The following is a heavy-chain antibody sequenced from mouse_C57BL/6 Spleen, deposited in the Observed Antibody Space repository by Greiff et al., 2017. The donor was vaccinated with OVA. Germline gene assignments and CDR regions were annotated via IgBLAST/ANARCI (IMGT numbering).Heavy chain of an antibody. Sequence: QVQLQQSGAELVKPGASVKLSCKASGYTFTSYWMHWVKQRPGQGLEWIGMIHPNSGSTNYNEKFKSKATLTVDKSSSTAYMQLSSLTSEDSAVYYCARGELGQGYFDVWGTGTTVTVSS. CDR3: ARGELGQGYFDV. CDR1: GYTFTSYW. CDR2: IHPNSGST. D-gene: IGHD4-1*01. J-gene: IGHJ1*03. V-gene: IGHV1-64*01.